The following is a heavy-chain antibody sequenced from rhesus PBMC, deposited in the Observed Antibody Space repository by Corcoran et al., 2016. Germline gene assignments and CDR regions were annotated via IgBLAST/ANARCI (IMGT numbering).Heavy chain of an antibody. Sequence: QVQLQESGPGLVKPSETLSLTCAVSGGSISSSNWWSWIRRTPGKGLEWIGGIYSNSESTNYNPSLKSRVTISKDTSKNQFSLKLSSVTAADTAVYYCARDPSWGYFDYWGQGVLVTVSS. CDR2: IYSNSEST. V-gene: IGHV4S12*01. J-gene: IGHJ4*01. D-gene: IGHD3-34*01. CDR3: ARDPSWGYFDY. CDR1: GGSISSSNW.